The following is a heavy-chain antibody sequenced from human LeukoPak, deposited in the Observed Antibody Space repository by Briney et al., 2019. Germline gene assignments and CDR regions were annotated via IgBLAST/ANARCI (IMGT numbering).Heavy chain of an antibody. D-gene: IGHD5-24*01. V-gene: IGHV4-59*01. CDR2: IYYSGSSGST. Sequence: SETLSLTCTVSGGSISSYYWNWIRQPPGKGLEWFGYIYYSGSSGSTNYNPSLRSRVTTSADTSKNQFSLKMTSVTAADTAVYYCAGGGDGYQTRFDYWGQGTLLTVSS. J-gene: IGHJ4*02. CDR3: AGGGDGYQTRFDY. CDR1: GGSISSYY.